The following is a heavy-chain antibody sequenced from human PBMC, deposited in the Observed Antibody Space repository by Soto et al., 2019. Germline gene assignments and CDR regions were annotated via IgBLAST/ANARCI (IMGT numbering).Heavy chain of an antibody. V-gene: IGHV3-30*18. CDR3: GKDDLDIKGGARVVGTGSVGDL. D-gene: IGHD2-21*02. J-gene: IGHJ5*02. CDR1: GFMFIPYD. CDR2: IFADGRKR. Sequence: QVQLAESGGGVVQPGRALRLSCAASGFMFIPYDRHWVLQTPGKGLEWVSVIFADGRKRYYADSVQDRFTISRDNSKNTLYLQMDSLTPEETAVYYCGKDDLDIKGGARVVGTGSVGDLWGRGTLVTVSS.